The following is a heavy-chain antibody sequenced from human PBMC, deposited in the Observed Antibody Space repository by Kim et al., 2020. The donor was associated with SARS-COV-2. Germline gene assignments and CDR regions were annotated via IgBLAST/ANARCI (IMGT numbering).Heavy chain of an antibody. Sequence: SGPTLVKPTQTLTLTCTFSGFSLSTSGVGVGWIRQPPGKALEWLALIYWDDDKRYSPSLKSRLTITKDTSKNQVVLTMTNMDPVDTATYYCAHRGPELLWFGAGTQTYYFDYWGQGTLVTVSS. V-gene: IGHV2-5*02. D-gene: IGHD3-10*01. CDR3: AHRGPELLWFGAGTQTYYFDY. CDR2: IYWDDDK. J-gene: IGHJ4*02. CDR1: GFSLSTSGVG.